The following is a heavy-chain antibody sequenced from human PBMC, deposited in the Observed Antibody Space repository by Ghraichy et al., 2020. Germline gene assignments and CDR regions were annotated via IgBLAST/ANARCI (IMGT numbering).Heavy chain of an antibody. CDR3: ARDIMGATSGGFDY. CDR1: GGSISSSNW. D-gene: IGHD1-26*01. J-gene: IGHJ4*02. V-gene: IGHV4-4*02. CDR2: IYHSGST. Sequence: ESLNISCAVSGGSISSSNWWSWVRQPPGKGLEWIGEIYHSGSTNYNPSLKSRVTISVDKSKNQFSLKLSSVTAADTAVYYCARDIMGATSGGFDYWGQGTLVTVSS.